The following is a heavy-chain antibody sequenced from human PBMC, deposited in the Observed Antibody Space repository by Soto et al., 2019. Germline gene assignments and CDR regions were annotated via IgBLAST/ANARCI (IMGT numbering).Heavy chain of an antibody. Sequence: QVQLQESGPGLVKPSQTLSLTCTVSGGSISSGGYYWSWIRQHPGKGLEWIGYIYYSGSTYYNPSLKSRVTISGDTSKNQFSLKLSSVTAADTAVYYCARGNGDYYDSSGYYGRFDYWGQGTLVTVSS. D-gene: IGHD3-22*01. V-gene: IGHV4-31*03. CDR1: GGSISSGGYY. CDR3: ARGNGDYYDSSGYYGRFDY. CDR2: IYYSGST. J-gene: IGHJ4*02.